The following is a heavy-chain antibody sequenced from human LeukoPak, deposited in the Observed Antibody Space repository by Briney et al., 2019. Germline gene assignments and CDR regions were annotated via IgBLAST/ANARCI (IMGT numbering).Heavy chain of an antibody. CDR3: AKDRISDHPYFQH. Sequence: GGSLRLSCAASGFTFNIFAMLCVRQSPGKGLEGVSANSGSGGSTYYADSVRDRLHIYRGNPKNTLYLQMNSLRAEDTAEYYCAKDRISDHPYFQHWGQGTLVTVSS. CDR1: GFTFNIFA. V-gene: IGHV3-23*01. D-gene: IGHD2-21*02. CDR2: NSGSGGST. J-gene: IGHJ1*01.